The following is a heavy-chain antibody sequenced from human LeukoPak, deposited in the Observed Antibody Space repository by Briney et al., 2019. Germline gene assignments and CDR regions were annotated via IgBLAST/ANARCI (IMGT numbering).Heavy chain of an antibody. V-gene: IGHV4-4*07. CDR3: ARGVGAYNWFDP. Sequence: SETLSLTCTVSGDSIINNYWAWIRQPARKGPEWIGRIFSSGSTDYNRSLKSRVTISVDKSKNQISLKLTSVTAADTAVYYCARGVGAYNWFDPWGQGTLVTVSS. CDR2: IFSSGST. CDR1: GDSIINNY. D-gene: IGHD1-26*01. J-gene: IGHJ5*02.